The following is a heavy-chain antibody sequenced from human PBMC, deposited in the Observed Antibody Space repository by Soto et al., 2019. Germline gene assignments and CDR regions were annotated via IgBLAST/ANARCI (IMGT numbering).Heavy chain of an antibody. V-gene: IGHV1-2*06. D-gene: IGHD1-1*01. CDR2: INPNSGGT. J-gene: IGHJ3*02. Sequence: ASVKVSCKASGYTFISYDINWVRQAPGQGLEWMGRINPNSGGTNYAQKFQGRVTMTRDSSFSTAYMELTGLRSDDTAIYYCARVRIQLWYDALDIWGQGTMVTVSS. CDR3: ARVRIQLWYDALDI. CDR1: GYTFISYD.